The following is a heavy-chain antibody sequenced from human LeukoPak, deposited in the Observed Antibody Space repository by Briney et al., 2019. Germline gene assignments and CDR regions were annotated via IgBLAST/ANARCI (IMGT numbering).Heavy chain of an antibody. V-gene: IGHV3-7*01. J-gene: IGHJ4*02. CDR3: ARDSVGRWLQLSVGY. CDR2: IKQDGSEK. CDR1: GFTFSSYW. D-gene: IGHD5-24*01. Sequence: GSLRLSCAASGFTFSSYWMSWVRQAPGKGLEWVANIKQDGSEKYYVDSVKGRFTISRDNAKNSLYLQMNSLRAEDTAVYYCARDSVGRWLQLSVGYWGQGTLVTVSS.